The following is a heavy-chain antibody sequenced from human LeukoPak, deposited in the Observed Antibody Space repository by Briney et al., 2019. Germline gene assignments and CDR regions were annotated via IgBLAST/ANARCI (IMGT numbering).Heavy chain of an antibody. J-gene: IGHJ4*02. V-gene: IGHV1-18*01. CDR3: ARVTGWYNYDY. Sequence: ASVKVPCKASGYTFTSYGISWVRQAPGQGLEWMGWISTYNGNTNYAQKLQDRVTMTTDTSTSTAYVELRSLRSDDTAMYYCARVTGWYNYDYWGQGTLVTVSS. CDR1: GYTFTSYG. CDR2: ISTYNGNT. D-gene: IGHD1-20*01.